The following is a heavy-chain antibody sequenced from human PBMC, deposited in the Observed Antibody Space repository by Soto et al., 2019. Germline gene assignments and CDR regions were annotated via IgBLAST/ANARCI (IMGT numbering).Heavy chain of an antibody. CDR3: ARDKMAVAGTGEVYYYYGMDV. CDR1: GFTFSSYG. D-gene: IGHD6-19*01. V-gene: IGHV3-33*01. Sequence: QVQLVESGGGVVQHGRSLRLSCAASGFTFSSYGMHWVRQAPGKGLEWVAVIWYDGSNKYYADSVKGRFTISRDNSKNTLYLQMNSLRAEDTAVYYCARDKMAVAGTGEVYYYYGMDVWGQGTTVTVSS. CDR2: IWYDGSNK. J-gene: IGHJ6*02.